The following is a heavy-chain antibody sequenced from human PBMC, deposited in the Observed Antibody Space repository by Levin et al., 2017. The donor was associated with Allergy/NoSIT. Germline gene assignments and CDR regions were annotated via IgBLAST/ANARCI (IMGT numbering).Heavy chain of an antibody. Sequence: GASVKVSCKASGYPFTGYYIHWIRLVPGQRPEWMGWIDPNRGSTNYAQRFQGRVTMTRDTSITTVYMDLSSLRSDDTAVYFCARDRIGSSYGSYAFSNWYVDRWGRGTLVSVSS. D-gene: IGHD3-10*01. CDR2: IDPNRGST. J-gene: IGHJ2*01. V-gene: IGHV1-2*02. CDR1: GYPFTGYY. CDR3: ARDRIGSSYGSYAFSNWYVDR.